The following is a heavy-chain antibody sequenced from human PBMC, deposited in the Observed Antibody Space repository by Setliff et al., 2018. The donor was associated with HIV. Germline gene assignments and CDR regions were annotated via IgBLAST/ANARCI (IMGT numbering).Heavy chain of an antibody. D-gene: IGHD5-18*01. Sequence: GGSLRLSCAASGFTLSDHYMDWVRQAPGKGLEWVGRIRNKANSFTIEYAASVRGRFTISKDGSKNFLFLQMNSLKTEDTAVYYCARNQGNSFGQGFDYWGQGTLVTVSS. V-gene: IGHV3-72*01. CDR2: IRNKANSFTI. CDR3: ARNQGNSFGQGFDY. CDR1: GFTLSDHY. J-gene: IGHJ4*02.